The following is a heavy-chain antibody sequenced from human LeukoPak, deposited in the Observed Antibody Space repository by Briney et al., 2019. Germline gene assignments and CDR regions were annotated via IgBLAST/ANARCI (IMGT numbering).Heavy chain of an antibody. Sequence: SETLSLTCAVYGGSFSGYYWSWIRQHPGDGLEWIGYIYYSGSTYYNPSLKSRVTISIDTSKNQFSLKLSSVTAADTAVYYCARAGGFFSPFGYWGQGTLVTVSS. V-gene: IGHV4-31*11. D-gene: IGHD3-16*01. CDR1: GGSFSGYY. J-gene: IGHJ4*02. CDR2: IYYSGST. CDR3: ARAGGFFSPFGY.